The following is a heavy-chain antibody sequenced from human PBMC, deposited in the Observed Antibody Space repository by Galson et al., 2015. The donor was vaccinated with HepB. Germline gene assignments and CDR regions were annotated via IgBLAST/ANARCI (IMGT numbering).Heavy chain of an antibody. V-gene: IGHV3-33*01. CDR3: ARDSTYYNFWSGYQMGMDV. J-gene: IGHJ6*02. CDR2: IWYAGSNK. D-gene: IGHD3-3*01. Sequence: SLRLSCAASGFIFSRNGMHWVRQAPGKGLEWVAFIWYAGSNKYYADSVKGRFTISRDNSKNTVYLQMNSLRAEDTAVDYCARDSTYYNFWSGYQMGMDVWGQGTTVTVSS. CDR1: GFIFSRNG.